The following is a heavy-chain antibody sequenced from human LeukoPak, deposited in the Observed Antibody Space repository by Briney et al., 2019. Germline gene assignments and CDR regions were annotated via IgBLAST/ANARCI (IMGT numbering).Heavy chain of an antibody. CDR3: ARGNWKKDLGNWFDP. V-gene: IGHV1-46*04. CDR2: INPSGGST. Sequence: VASVKVSCKASGYTFTSYYMHWVRQAPGQGLEWMGIINPSGGSTSYAQKLQGRVTMTRDMSTSTVYMELSSLRSEDTAVYYCARGNWKKDLGNWFDPWGQGTLVTVSS. CDR1: GYTFTSYY. D-gene: IGHD1-20*01. J-gene: IGHJ5*02.